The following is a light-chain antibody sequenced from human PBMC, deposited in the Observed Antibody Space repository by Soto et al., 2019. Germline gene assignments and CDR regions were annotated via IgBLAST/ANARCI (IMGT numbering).Light chain of an antibody. Sequence: EIVLTQSPSTLSLSPGERATLSCRASQSVSSSYLAWYQQKPGQAPRLLIYGASSRATGIPDRFSGSGSGTDFTLTISRLEPEDFAVYYCQQYCSSQSFGQGTKVEIK. J-gene: IGKJ1*01. CDR1: QSVSSSY. CDR3: QQYCSSQS. V-gene: IGKV3-20*01. CDR2: GAS.